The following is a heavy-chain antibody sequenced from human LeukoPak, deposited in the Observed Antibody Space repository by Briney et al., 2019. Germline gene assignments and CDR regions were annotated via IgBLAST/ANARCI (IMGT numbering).Heavy chain of an antibody. D-gene: IGHD2-2*02. CDR3: TSDVVPAAIVYAFDI. CDR2: IIPIFGTA. V-gene: IGHV1-69*05. Sequence: SVKVSCKASGGTFISYAISWVRQAPGQGREWMGRIIPIFGTANYAQKFQGRVTITTDESTSAAYMELSSLRSEDTAVYYCTSDVVPAAIVYAFDIWGQGTMVTVSS. CDR1: GGTFISYA. J-gene: IGHJ3*02.